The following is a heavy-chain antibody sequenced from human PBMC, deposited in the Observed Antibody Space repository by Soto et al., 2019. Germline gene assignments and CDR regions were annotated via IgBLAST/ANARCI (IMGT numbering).Heavy chain of an antibody. D-gene: IGHD3-9*01. CDR2: IYSGGST. J-gene: IGHJ6*02. CDR3: ARGSKFYTSGMDV. CDR1: GFTVSSNY. Sequence: GGSLRLSCAASGFTVSSNYMSWVRQAPGKGLEWVSVIYSGGSTYYADSVKGRFTISRDNSKNTLYLQMNSLRAEDTAVYYCARGSKFYTSGMDVWGQGTTVTVSS. V-gene: IGHV3-53*01.